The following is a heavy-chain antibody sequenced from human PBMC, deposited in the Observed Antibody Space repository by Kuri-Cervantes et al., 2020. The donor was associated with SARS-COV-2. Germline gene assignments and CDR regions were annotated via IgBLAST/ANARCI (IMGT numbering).Heavy chain of an antibody. J-gene: IGHJ4*02. CDR2: ISYDGSNK. CDR3: ARELKQWELRGAFDY. V-gene: IGHV3-30*04. CDR1: HFTFSSYA. Sequence: GESLKISCAASHFTFSSYAFHWVRQAPGKGLEWVAVISYDGSNKYYADSVKGRFTISRDNSKNTLSLQMNSLRAEDTAVYYCARELKQWELRGAFDYWGQGTLVTVSS. D-gene: IGHD1-26*01.